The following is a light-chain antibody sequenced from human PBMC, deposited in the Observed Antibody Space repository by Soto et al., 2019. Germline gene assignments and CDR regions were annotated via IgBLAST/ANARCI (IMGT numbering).Light chain of an antibody. CDR3: QQYNDWPSRDT. V-gene: IGKV3-15*01. Sequence: EIVMTQSPATLSVSPGERATLSCRASQSVGSDLAWYQQKPGQAPRLLIYDTSTRATGVPARFSGSGSGTEFTLTISSLQSEDFVVYYCQQYNDWPSRDTFGQGTKLEIK. CDR2: DTS. J-gene: IGKJ2*01. CDR1: QSVGSD.